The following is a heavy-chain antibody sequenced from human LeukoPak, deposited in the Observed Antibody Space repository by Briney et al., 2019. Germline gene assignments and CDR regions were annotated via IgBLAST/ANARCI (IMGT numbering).Heavy chain of an antibody. CDR1: GGSFSGYY. V-gene: IGHV4-34*01. CDR2: INHSGST. Sequence: SETLSLTCAAYGGSFSGYYWSWIRQPPGKGLEWIGEINHSGSTNYNPSLKSRVTISVDTSKNQFSLKLSSVTAADTAVYYCARGLYDYVWGSYRLAYFDYWGQGTLVTVSS. CDR3: ARGLYDYVWGSYRLAYFDY. J-gene: IGHJ4*02. D-gene: IGHD3-16*02.